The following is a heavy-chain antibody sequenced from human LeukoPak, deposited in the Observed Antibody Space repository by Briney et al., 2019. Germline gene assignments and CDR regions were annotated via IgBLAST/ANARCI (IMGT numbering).Heavy chain of an antibody. V-gene: IGHV3-53*01. Sequence: HPGGSLRLSCAASGFTVRINYMSWVRQAPGKGLEWVSFIYSGGNTYYADSLKGRFPISRDNSKNTVYLQMNSLRADDTAVYYCARGETSRYDYWGQGTLVTVSS. J-gene: IGHJ4*02. CDR3: ARGETSRYDY. CDR2: IYSGGNT. CDR1: GFTVRINY. D-gene: IGHD2-2*01.